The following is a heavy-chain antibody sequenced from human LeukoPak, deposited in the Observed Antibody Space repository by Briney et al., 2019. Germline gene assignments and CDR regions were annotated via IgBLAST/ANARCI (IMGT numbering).Heavy chain of an antibody. CDR2: INPNSGGT. CDR1: GYTFTGYY. V-gene: IGHV1-2*02. J-gene: IGHJ6*03. Sequence: PSVKVSCKASGYTFTGYYMHWVRQAPGQGLEWMGWINPNSGGTNYAQKFQGRVTMTRDTSISTAYMELSRLRSDDTAVYYCARDTTLRYYYYYMDVWGKGTTVTISS. D-gene: IGHD1-14*01. CDR3: ARDTTLRYYYYYMDV.